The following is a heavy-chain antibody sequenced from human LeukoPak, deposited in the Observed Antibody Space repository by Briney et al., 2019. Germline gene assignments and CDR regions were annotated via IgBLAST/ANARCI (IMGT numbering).Heavy chain of an antibody. CDR1: GFDFSNAW. Sequence: GWALRLSCAASGFDFSNAWMSWVRKAQGKGPKWDGHIKSKTDGGTTDYAAPVKGRFTISRDDSKNTLYLQMNSLKTEDTAVYYCTTGGYGGQFDYWGQGTLVTVSS. CDR2: IKSKTDGGTT. D-gene: IGHD5-12*01. CDR3: TTGGYGGQFDY. V-gene: IGHV3-15*01. J-gene: IGHJ4*02.